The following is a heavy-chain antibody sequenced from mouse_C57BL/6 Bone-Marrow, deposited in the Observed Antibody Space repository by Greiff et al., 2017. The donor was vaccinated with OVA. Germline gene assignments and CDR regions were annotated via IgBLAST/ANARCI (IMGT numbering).Heavy chain of an antibody. J-gene: IGHJ4*01. CDR2: ISYDGSN. CDR3: ARSLYYYGSSYDDYYAMDY. Sequence: DVKLQESGPGLVKPSQSLSLTCSVTGYSITSGYYWNWIRQFPGNKLEWMGYISYDGSNNYNPSLKNRISITRDTSKNQFFLKLNSVTTEDTATYYCARSLYYYGSSYDDYYAMDYWGQGTSVTVSS. D-gene: IGHD1-1*01. CDR1: GYSITSGYY. V-gene: IGHV3-6*01.